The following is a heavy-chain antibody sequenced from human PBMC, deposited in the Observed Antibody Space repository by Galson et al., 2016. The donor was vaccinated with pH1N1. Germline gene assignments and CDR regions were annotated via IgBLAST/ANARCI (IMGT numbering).Heavy chain of an antibody. J-gene: IGHJ6*02. CDR3: AREDWSYGDTYYYGMDV. D-gene: IGHD4-17*01. Sequence: SLRLSCAASGFNFDTFAMHWVRQTPGKGLEWVAFISYNGHDQSYADSLKGRFTVSRDNSKNTLYPQMSSLRAEDTALYYCAREDWSYGDTYYYGMDVWGQGTTVTVSS. CDR1: GFNFDTFA. CDR2: ISYNGHDQ. V-gene: IGHV3-30-3*01.